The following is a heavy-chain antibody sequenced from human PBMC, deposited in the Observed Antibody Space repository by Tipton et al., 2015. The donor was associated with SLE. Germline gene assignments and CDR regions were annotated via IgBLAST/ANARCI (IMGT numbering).Heavy chain of an antibody. CDR3: ARSHCSSPSCYSYYYMDV. J-gene: IGHJ6*03. D-gene: IGHD2-2*02. CDR1: GGSFSGYY. CDR2: IYTSGSA. Sequence: TLSLTCAVHGGSFSGYYCSWIRQPPGKGLEWIGRIYTSGSANYNPSPKSRVTISVDTSKNQFSLKLSSVTAADTAVYYCARSHCSSPSCYSYYYMDVWGKGTTVTVSS. V-gene: IGHV4-4*08.